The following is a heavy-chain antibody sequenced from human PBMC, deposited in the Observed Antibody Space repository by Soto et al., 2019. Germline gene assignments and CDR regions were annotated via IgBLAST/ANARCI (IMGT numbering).Heavy chain of an antibody. CDR1: GGSISSSNW. Sequence: PSETLSLTCAVSGGSISSSNWWSWVRQPPGKGLEWIGEIYHSGSTNYNPSLKSRVTISVDKSKNQFSLKLTSVTAADTAVYYCARLISAMAPFDYWGQGTLVTVSS. D-gene: IGHD5-18*01. CDR3: ARLISAMAPFDY. J-gene: IGHJ4*02. V-gene: IGHV4-4*02. CDR2: IYHSGST.